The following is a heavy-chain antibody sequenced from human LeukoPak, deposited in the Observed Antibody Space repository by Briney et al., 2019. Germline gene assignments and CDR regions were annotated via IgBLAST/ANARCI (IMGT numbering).Heavy chain of an antibody. J-gene: IGHJ4*02. CDR1: GFSFSTYA. D-gene: IGHD3-22*01. CDR2: TRYDGNNK. CDR3: AKDIASGYRRFDY. V-gene: IGHV3-30*02. Sequence: GGSLRLSCAASGFSFSTYAMHWVRQAPGKGLEWVASTRYDGNNKYYADSVKGRFTISRDNSKNTLYLQMNSLRAEDTAVYYCAKDIASGYRRFDYWGQGTLVTVSS.